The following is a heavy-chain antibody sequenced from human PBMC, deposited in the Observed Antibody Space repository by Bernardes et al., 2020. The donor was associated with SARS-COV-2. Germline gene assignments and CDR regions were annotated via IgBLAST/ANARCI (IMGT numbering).Heavy chain of an antibody. D-gene: IGHD4-17*01. CDR1: GFNFSGSA. CDR2: IRSKPKGYAT. Sequence: GGSLRLSCAASGFNFSGSAIQWVRQPSGKGLEWIGRIRSKPKGYATTYAVSLKGRFVISRDDSRNTAYLQIHSLKIEDTAVYYCTGDYLYWDQGTLVSVSS. V-gene: IGHV3-73*01. CDR3: TGDYLY. J-gene: IGHJ4*02.